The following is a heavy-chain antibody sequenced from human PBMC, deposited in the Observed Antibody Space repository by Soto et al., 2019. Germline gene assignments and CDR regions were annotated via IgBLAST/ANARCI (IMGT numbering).Heavy chain of an antibody. CDR1: SGSITSAIYY. Sequence: PSETLSLTCTVSSGSITSAIYYWGWIRQPPGKGLEWIGSFYHSGSTYYNPSLQGRVTISVDTSKNQFSLKPSSVTAADTAVYFCAGRSSLASVQVYFGEISNYNWFDPWGQGTLVTVSS. CDR3: AGRSSLASVQVYFGEISNYNWFDP. CDR2: FYHSGST. D-gene: IGHD3-10*01. J-gene: IGHJ5*02. V-gene: IGHV4-39*01.